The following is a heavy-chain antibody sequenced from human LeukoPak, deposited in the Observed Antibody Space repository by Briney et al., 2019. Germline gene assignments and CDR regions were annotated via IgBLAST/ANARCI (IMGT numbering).Heavy chain of an antibody. CDR2: IYYSGST. J-gene: IGHJ4*02. CDR1: GGSISSYY. D-gene: IGHD5-18*01. Sequence: PSETPSLTCTVSGGSISSYYWSWIRQPPGKGLEWIGYIYYSGSTNYNPSLKSRVTISVDTSKNQFSLKLSSVTAADTAVYYCARLGAGGYSYGAVDYWGQGTLVTVSS. CDR3: ARLGAGGYSYGAVDY. V-gene: IGHV4-59*08.